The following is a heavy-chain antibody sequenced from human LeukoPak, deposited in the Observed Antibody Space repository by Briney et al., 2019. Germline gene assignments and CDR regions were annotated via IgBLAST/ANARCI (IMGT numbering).Heavy chain of an antibody. CDR3: ARERDYYDSSGYYYYFDY. CDR1: GYTFTGYY. Sequence: ASVKVSCKASGYTFTGYYMHWVRQAPGQGLEWMGWINPYSGGTNFAQKFQGRVTMTRDTSISTAYMELSRLRSDDTAVYYCARERDYYDSSGYYYYFDYWGQGTLVTVSS. CDR2: INPYSGGT. J-gene: IGHJ4*02. D-gene: IGHD3-22*01. V-gene: IGHV1-2*02.